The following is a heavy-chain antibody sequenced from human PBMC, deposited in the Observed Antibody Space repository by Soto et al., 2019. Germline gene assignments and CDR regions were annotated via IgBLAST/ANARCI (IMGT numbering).Heavy chain of an antibody. V-gene: IGHV1-69*01. J-gene: IGHJ2*01. CDR1: GGLFSTYA. D-gene: IGHD2-2*01. CDR3: ARDVCETTSCSIPPWYFDL. Sequence: QVQLVQSGTEVRKPGSSVKVSCKASGGLFSTYAITWVRQAPGQGREWVGGIIPLFATTHYAQKFQGRVAITADESTNTAYLELSRLRSEDTAVYYCARDVCETTSCSIPPWYFDLWGRGTLVVVSS. CDR2: IIPLFATT.